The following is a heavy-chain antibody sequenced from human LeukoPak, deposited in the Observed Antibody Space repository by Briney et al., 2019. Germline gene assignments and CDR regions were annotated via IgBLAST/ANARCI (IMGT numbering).Heavy chain of an antibody. CDR3: ARARYANAWYAFDI. CDR2: LSHSGSS. CDR1: GGSVSSYY. V-gene: IGHV4-59*02. D-gene: IGHD2-2*01. Sequence: PSETLSLTCTVSGGSVSSYYWSWIRRPPGRGLEWIAYLSHSGSSDSNPSLASRVTTLVDTSKNQFSLKLTSVTAADTAVYYCARARYANAWYAFDIWGHGTMVTVSS. J-gene: IGHJ3*02.